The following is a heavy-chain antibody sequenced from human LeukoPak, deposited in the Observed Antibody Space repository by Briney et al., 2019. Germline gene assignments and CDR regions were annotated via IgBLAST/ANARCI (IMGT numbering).Heavy chain of an antibody. V-gene: IGHV3-30-3*01. CDR2: ISYDGSNK. Sequence: GRSLGLSCAASGFTFSSYAMHWVRQAPGKGLEWVALISYDGSNKYYADSVKGRFTISRDNSKNTLYLQMNSLRAEDTAVYYCARAAPQLERRGGWYFQHWGQGTLVTVSS. CDR3: ARAAPQLERRGGWYFQH. D-gene: IGHD1-1*01. CDR1: GFTFSSYA. J-gene: IGHJ1*01.